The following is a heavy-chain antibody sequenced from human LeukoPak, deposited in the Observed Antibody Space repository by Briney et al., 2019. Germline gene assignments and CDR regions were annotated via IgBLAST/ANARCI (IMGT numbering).Heavy chain of an antibody. Sequence: PGGSLRLSCAASGFTFGGYDMRWIRQAPGKGLEWVSEISWSGSTIGYADSVKGRFTIARDNAKNSLFLQMNSLGAEDTAFYYWPKDMGVYSRDESYFQPWGQGTLVTVSP. CDR1: GFTFGGYD. CDR3: PKDMGVYSRDESYFQP. CDR2: ISWSGSTI. J-gene: IGHJ1*01. D-gene: IGHD5-12*01. V-gene: IGHV3-9*01.